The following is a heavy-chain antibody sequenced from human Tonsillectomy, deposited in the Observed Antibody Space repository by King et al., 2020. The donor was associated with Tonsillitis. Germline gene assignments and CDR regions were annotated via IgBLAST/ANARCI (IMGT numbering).Heavy chain of an antibody. V-gene: IGHV3-7*01. Sequence: VQLVESGGGLVQPGGSLRLSCAASGFTFSDYWMNWVRQAPGKGLEWVANINQDGSEKFYVDSVKGRFTISRDNAKNSLYLQMNSLRTDDTAVYYCARAGTGVYYGQPGMDVWGQGTTVTVSS. CDR1: GFTFSDYW. CDR3: ARAGTGVYYGQPGMDV. CDR2: INQDGSEK. J-gene: IGHJ6*02. D-gene: IGHD5/OR15-5a*01.